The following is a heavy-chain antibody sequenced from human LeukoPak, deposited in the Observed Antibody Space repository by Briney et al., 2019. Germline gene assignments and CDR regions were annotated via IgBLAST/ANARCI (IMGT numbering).Heavy chain of an antibody. CDR3: ARVRKMGDFWSGYPYYYYMDV. CDR1: GGSFSGYY. J-gene: IGHJ6*03. CDR2: INHSGST. V-gene: IGHV4-34*01. D-gene: IGHD3-3*01. Sequence: SETLSLTCAVYGGSFSGYYWSWIRQPPGKGLEWIGEINHSGSTNYNPSLKSRVTISVDTSKNQFSLKLSSVTAADTAVYYCARVRKMGDFWSGYPYYYYMDVWGKGTTVTISS.